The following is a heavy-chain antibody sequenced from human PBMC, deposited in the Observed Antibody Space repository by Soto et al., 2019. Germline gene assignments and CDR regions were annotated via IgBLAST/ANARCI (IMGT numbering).Heavy chain of an antibody. CDR1: GFTFSSYS. V-gene: IGHV3-48*02. CDR3: ARANARYCGRTSCYAFDY. J-gene: IGHJ4*02. Sequence: GGSLRLSCAASGFTFSSYSMNWVRQAPGKGLEWVSYISSSSSTIYYADSVKGRFTISRDNAKNSLYLQMNSLRDENMAVDYCARANARYCGRTSCYAFDYWDQGTLVTVSS. D-gene: IGHD2-2*01. CDR2: ISSSSSTI.